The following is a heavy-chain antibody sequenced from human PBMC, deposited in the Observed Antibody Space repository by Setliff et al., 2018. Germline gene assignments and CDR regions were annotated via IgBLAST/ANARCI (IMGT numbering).Heavy chain of an antibody. CDR3: AIISGFQYIDV. CDR2: IYTSWST. CDR1: GDSISRAKYY. V-gene: IGHV4-61*09. J-gene: IGHJ6*03. D-gene: IGHD3-3*02. Sequence: SETLSLTCTVSGDSISRAKYYWGWFRQPAGKELEWIGQIYTSWSTNYNPSLKSRVTISLDTSKNQFSLSLTSVTAEDTAVYYCAIISGFQYIDVWDKGTTVTVSS.